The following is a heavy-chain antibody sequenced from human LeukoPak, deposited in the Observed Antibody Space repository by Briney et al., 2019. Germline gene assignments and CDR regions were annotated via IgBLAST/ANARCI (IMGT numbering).Heavy chain of an antibody. CDR1: GIIFSDFG. J-gene: IGHJ3*01. Sequence: GGSLRLSCAASGIIFSDFGMHWVRQAPGKGLEWMAIIWYGGSNKYYADSVKGRFTISRDNSQNTMYLQMNSLRAEDSAVYYCAKATCSGANCFSNSRDAFDVWGQGTMVIVSS. CDR3: AKATCSGANCFSNSRDAFDV. CDR2: IWYGGSNK. D-gene: IGHD2-15*01. V-gene: IGHV3-33*06.